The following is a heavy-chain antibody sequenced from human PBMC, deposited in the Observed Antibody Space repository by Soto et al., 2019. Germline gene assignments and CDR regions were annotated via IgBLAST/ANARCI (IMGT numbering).Heavy chain of an antibody. J-gene: IGHJ5*02. CDR3: ARGQRGRPQLRFES. Sequence: TPENRSDSSAVSGGTFRDCYWIGFRQPPGKGLEWIGEVSHSGRTSYKPSLKSRVTISADMSKNQFSLRLTSVTAADTALYYCARGQRGRPQLRFESLGQ. V-gene: IGHV4-34*01. D-gene: IGHD2-21*01. CDR2: VSHSGRT. CDR1: GGTFRDCY.